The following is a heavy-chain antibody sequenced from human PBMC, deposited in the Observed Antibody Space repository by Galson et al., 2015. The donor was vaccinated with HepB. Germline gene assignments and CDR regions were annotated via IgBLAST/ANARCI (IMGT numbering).Heavy chain of an antibody. V-gene: IGHV3-7*03. CDR2: IKQDGSEK. D-gene: IGHD1-26*01. CDR3: ARAPYSGSYYGEYYYYGMDV. Sequence: SLRLSCAASGFTFSSYWMSWVRQAPGKGLEWVANIKQDGSEKYYVDSVKGRFTISRDNAKNSLYLQMNSLRAEDTAVYYCARAPYSGSYYGEYYYYGMDVWGQGTTVTVSS. CDR1: GFTFSSYW. J-gene: IGHJ6*02.